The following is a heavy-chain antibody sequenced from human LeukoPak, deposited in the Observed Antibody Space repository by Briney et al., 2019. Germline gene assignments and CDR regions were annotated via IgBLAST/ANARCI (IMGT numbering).Heavy chain of an antibody. CDR1: GFTFSSYW. CDR3: VRASSGRYVGWFDP. Sequence: WGSLRLSCAASGFTFSSYWMSWVRQAPGKGLEWVANIKQDGSDKYYVDSVKGRFTISRDNAKNSLYMQMNSLRAEDTAVYYCVRASSGRYVGWFDPWGQGTLVTVSS. CDR2: IKQDGSDK. J-gene: IGHJ5*02. V-gene: IGHV3-7*01. D-gene: IGHD6-19*01.